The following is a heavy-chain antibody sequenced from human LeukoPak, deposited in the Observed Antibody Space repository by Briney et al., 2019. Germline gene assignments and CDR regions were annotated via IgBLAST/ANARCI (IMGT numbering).Heavy chain of an antibody. D-gene: IGHD6-13*01. CDR1: GYSISSGYY. CDR3: ARGATGYSSSWYEDWFDP. J-gene: IGHJ5*02. V-gene: IGHV4-38-2*02. Sequence: SETLSLTCTVSGYSISSGYYWGWIRQPPGKGLEWIGSIYHSGSTYYNPSLKSRVTISVDTSKNQFSLKLSSVTAADTAVYYCARGATGYSSSWYEDWFDPWGQGTLVTVSS. CDR2: IYHSGST.